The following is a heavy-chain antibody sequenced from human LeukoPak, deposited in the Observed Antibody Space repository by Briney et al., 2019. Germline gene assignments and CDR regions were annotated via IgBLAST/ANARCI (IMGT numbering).Heavy chain of an antibody. V-gene: IGHV1-69*04. CDR1: GGTFSSYA. CDR3: ARVNYYDSSGYPSDAFDI. CDR2: IIPILGIA. J-gene: IGHJ3*02. Sequence: ASVKVSCKASGGTFSSYAISWVRQAPGQGLEWMGRIIPILGIANYAQKFQGRVTITADKSTSTAYMELSSLRSEDTAVYYCARVNYYDSSGYPSDAFDIWGQGKMVTVSS. D-gene: IGHD3-22*01.